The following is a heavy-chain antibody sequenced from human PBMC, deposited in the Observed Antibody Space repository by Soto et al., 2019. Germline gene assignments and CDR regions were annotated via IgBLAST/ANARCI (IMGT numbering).Heavy chain of an antibody. V-gene: IGHV1-46*03. CDR1: GYTFSSYY. CDR3: VRDLENLGGRPSRDY. CDR2: INPTITYT. J-gene: IGHJ4*02. Sequence: QVQLVQSGAEVKKPGASVKVSCKASGYTFSSYYMHWVRQAPGQGLEWMGMINPTITYTNYAQKLQGRVTRTRDTSTSTAYMELSSLKSDDTAVYYCVRDLENLGGRPSRDYWGQGTLVTVSS. D-gene: IGHD3-16*01.